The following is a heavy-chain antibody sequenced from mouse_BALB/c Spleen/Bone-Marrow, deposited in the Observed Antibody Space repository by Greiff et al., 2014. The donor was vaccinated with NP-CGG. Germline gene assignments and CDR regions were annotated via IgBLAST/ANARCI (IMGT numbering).Heavy chain of an antibody. CDR1: GYTFTSYY. V-gene: IGHV1S81*02. CDR2: INPSNGGT. J-gene: IGHJ4*01. Sequence: QVQLKESGAELVKPGASVKLSCKASGYTFTSYYMYWVKRRPGQGLEWIGEINPSNGGTNFNEKFKSKATLTVDKSSSTAYMQLSSLTSEDSAVYYCTRYAYYYAMDYWGQGTSVTVSS. CDR3: TRYAYYYAMDY.